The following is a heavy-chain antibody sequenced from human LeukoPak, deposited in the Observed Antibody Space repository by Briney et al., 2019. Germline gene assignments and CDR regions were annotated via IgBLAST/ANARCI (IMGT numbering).Heavy chain of an antibody. J-gene: IGHJ4*02. CDR1: GFTFSSYL. CDR3: ARRSGIAVAGAFDY. CDR2: ISGSGDST. V-gene: IGHV3-23*01. Sequence: GGSLRLSCAASGFTFSSYLMGWVRQAPGKGLEWVSGISGSGDSTYYADSVKGRFTISRDNSKNTLYLQMNSLRAEDTAVYYCARRSGIAVAGAFDYWGQGTLVTVSS. D-gene: IGHD6-19*01.